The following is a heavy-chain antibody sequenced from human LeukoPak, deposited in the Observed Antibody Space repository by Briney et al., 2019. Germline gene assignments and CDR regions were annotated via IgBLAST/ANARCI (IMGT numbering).Heavy chain of an antibody. CDR2: INRDASST. CDR3: ARSGGYPDY. Sequence: GGSLRLSCAASGFTFSSYWMHWVRQAPGKGLVWVSRINRDASSTAYADSVKGRFTISRDNARSTLYLQMNSLRAEDTAVYYCARSGGYPDYWGQGTLVTVSS. CDR1: GFTFSSYW. V-gene: IGHV3-74*01. J-gene: IGHJ4*02. D-gene: IGHD2-15*01.